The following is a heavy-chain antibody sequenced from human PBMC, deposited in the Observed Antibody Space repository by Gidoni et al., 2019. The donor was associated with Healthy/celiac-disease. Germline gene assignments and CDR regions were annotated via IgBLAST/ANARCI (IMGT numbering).Heavy chain of an antibody. J-gene: IGHJ6*02. CDR1: GFTFSSYA. CDR3: AKDNWNYVAPYYYGMDV. D-gene: IGHD1-7*01. Sequence: EVQLLESGGGLVQPGGSLRLSCAASGFTFSSYALSWVRQAPGKGLGWVSAISGSGGSTYYADSVKGRFTISRDNSKNTLYLQMNSLRAEDTAVYYCAKDNWNYVAPYYYGMDVWGQGTTVTVSS. V-gene: IGHV3-23*01. CDR2: ISGSGGST.